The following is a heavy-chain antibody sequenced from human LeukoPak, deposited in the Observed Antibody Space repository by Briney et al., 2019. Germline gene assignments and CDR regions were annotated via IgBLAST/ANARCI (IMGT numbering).Heavy chain of an antibody. J-gene: IGHJ4*02. CDR3: ARVLKTYYYDSSGYYSLYYFDY. V-gene: IGHV3-53*04. D-gene: IGHD3-22*01. CDR1: GFTFRSYA. CDR2: IYSGGST. Sequence: GGSLRPSCAASGFTFRSYAMSWVRQAPGKGLEWVSVIYSGGSTYYADSVKGRFTISRHNSKNTLYLQMNSLRAEDTAVYYCARVLKTYYYDSSGYYSLYYFDYWGQGTLVTVSS.